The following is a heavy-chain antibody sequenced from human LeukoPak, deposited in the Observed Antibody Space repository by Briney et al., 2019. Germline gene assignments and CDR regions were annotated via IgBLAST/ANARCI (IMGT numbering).Heavy chain of an antibody. CDR2: IRSKTNSYAT. CDR3: TRHVDLVVVAATLLFEF. CDR1: GFTFSGSA. D-gene: IGHD2-15*01. J-gene: IGHJ4*02. V-gene: IGHV3-73*01. Sequence: GGSLRLSCAASGFTFSGSAMHWVRQASGKGLEWVGRIRSKTNSYATACVASVKGRFTISRDDSENTAYLQMNSLKTEDTAMYYCTRHVDLVVVAATLLFEFWGQGILVTVSS.